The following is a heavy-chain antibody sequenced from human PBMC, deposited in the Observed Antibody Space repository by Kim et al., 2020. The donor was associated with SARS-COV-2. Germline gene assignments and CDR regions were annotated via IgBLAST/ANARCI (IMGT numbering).Heavy chain of an antibody. D-gene: IGHD2-21*02. J-gene: IGHJ3*02. CDR3: ARLAAYCGGDCFAVDI. V-gene: IGHV5-51*01. Sequence: GESLKISCKGSGYSFTSYWIGWVRQMPGKGLEWMGIIYPGDSDTRYSPSFQGQVTISADKSISTAYLQWSSLKASDTAMYYCARLAAYCGGDCFAVDIWGQGTMVTVSS. CDR1: GYSFTSYW. CDR2: IYPGDSDT.